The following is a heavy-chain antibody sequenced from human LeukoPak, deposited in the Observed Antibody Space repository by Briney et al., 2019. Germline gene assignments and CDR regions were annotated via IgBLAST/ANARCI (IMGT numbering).Heavy chain of an antibody. CDR3: AKVYCGGDCYSGWFDP. J-gene: IGHJ5*02. D-gene: IGHD2-21*02. CDR1: GFTFSTYG. CDR2: IRYDGSNK. Sequence: GGSLRLSCAASGFTFSTYGMHWVRQAPGKGLEWVAFIRYDGSNKYYTDSVKGRFTISRDNSKNTPYLQMNSLRVEDTAVYYCAKVYCGGDCYSGWFDPWGQGTLVTVSS. V-gene: IGHV3-30*02.